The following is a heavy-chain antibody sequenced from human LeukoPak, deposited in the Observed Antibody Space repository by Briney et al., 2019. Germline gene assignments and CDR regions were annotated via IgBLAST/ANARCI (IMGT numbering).Heavy chain of an antibody. CDR1: GDSISSGNY. J-gene: IGHJ4*02. Sequence: SETLSLTCTVSGDSISSGNYWGWIRQPPGKGLEWIGSIFHTGSTYFNLSLKSRVTISVDTSKNQFSLRLSSVTAADTAVYYCARERTRANDSSGYHLNWGQGTLVTVSS. V-gene: IGHV4-38-2*02. D-gene: IGHD3-22*01. CDR2: IFHTGST. CDR3: ARERTRANDSSGYHLN.